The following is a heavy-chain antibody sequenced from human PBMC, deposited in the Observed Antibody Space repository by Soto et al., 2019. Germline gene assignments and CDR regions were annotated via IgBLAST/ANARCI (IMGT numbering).Heavy chain of an antibody. CDR1: GGSISSYY. D-gene: IGHD2-2*01. V-gene: IGHV4-59*01. CDR2: IYYSGST. Sequence: SETLSLTCTVSGGSISSYYWSWIRQPPGKGVEWIGYIYYSGSTNYNPSPKSRVTISVDTSKNQFSLKLSSVTAADTAVYYCARELYRCSSTSCSYYYYYMDVWGKGTTVTVSS. J-gene: IGHJ6*03. CDR3: ARELYRCSSTSCSYYYYYMDV.